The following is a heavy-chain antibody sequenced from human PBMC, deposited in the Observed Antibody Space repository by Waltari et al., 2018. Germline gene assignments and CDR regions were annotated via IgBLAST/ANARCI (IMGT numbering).Heavy chain of an antibody. CDR1: GYTFTGYY. J-gene: IGHJ5*02. Sequence: QVQLVQSGAEVKKPGASVKVSCQASGYTFTGYYINWVRPAPGQGLEWMGWINPNSGGTNYAQKFQGRVTMTRDTSISTAYMELSRLRSDDTAVYYCAREVAAAGTRYNWFDPWGQGTLVTVSS. D-gene: IGHD6-13*01. CDR2: INPNSGGT. CDR3: AREVAAAGTRYNWFDP. V-gene: IGHV1-2*02.